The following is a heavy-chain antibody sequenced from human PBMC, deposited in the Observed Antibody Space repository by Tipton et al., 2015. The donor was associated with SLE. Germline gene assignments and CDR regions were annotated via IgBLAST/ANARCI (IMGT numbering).Heavy chain of an antibody. CDR3: ARDKGQRGTTFDI. CDR1: GFTFSSYS. Sequence: SLRLSCAASGFTFSSYSMNWVRQAPGKGLEWVSSISSSSSYIYYADSVKGRFTISRDNSKNTLYLQMNSLRAEDTAVYYCARDKGQRGTTFDIWGQGTMVTVSS. J-gene: IGHJ3*02. D-gene: IGHD6-25*01. CDR2: ISSSSSYI. V-gene: IGHV3-21*01.